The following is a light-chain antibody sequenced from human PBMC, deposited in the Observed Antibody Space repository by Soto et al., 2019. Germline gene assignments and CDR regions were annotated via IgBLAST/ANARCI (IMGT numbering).Light chain of an antibody. J-gene: IGLJ2*01. CDR2: DNN. CDR1: SSNIGNNY. Sequence: QSVLTQPPSVSAAPGQKVTISCSGSSSNIGNNYVSWYQQLPGTAPKLLIYDNNKRPSGIPHRFSGSKSGTSATLGITGLPTGDEADYYCGTWDSSLSAGVFGGGTKVTVL. V-gene: IGLV1-51*01. CDR3: GTWDSSLSAGV.